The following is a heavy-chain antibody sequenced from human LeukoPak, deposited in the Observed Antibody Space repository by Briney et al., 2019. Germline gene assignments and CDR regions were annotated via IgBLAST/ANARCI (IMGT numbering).Heavy chain of an antibody. CDR2: ISGDGDST. J-gene: IGHJ4*02. CDR3: AEDMGLRGDY. V-gene: IGHV3-43*02. D-gene: IGHD3-16*01. Sequence: QPGGSLRLSCAASGFTFDDYAMHWVRQAPGKGLEWVSLISGDGDSTYYADSVKGRFTISRDNSKNSLYLQMNSLRTEDTALYYCAEDMGLRGDYWGQGTLVTVSS. CDR1: GFTFDDYA.